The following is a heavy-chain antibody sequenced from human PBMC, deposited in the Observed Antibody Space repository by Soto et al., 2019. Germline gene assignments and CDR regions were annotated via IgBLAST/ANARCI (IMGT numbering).Heavy chain of an antibody. J-gene: IGHJ4*02. CDR1: GFTFSSYG. CDR2: IWYDGSNK. Sequence: QVQLVESGGGVVQPGRSLRLSCAASGFTFSSYGMHWVRQPPGKGLEWVAVIWYDGSNKYYADSVKGRFTISRDNSKNTLYLQMNSLRAEDTAVYYCARDPEREYYYDSSGYYYPFYYWGQGTLVTVSS. V-gene: IGHV3-33*01. D-gene: IGHD3-22*01. CDR3: ARDPEREYYYDSSGYYYPFYY.